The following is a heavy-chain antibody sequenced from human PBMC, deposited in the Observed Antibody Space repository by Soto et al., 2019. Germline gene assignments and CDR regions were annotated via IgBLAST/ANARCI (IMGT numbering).Heavy chain of an antibody. CDR3: ARGSVDYSPYFDS. V-gene: IGHV4-59*11. D-gene: IGHD2-15*01. J-gene: IGHJ4*02. Sequence: QVQLQESGPGLVKPSETLSLTCTVSGASIRSHFWHWIRQPPGKALEWIGYIYSSGSTNDNPSLRGRVTISVDTSKNQLSLQLTSVTAADSAVYYCARGSVDYSPYFDSWGQGTLVTVSS. CDR2: IYSSGST. CDR1: GASIRSHF.